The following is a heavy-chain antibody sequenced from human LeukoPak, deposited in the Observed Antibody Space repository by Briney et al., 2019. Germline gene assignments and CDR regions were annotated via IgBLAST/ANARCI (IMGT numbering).Heavy chain of an antibody. V-gene: IGHV3-15*01. CDR2: IKSKTDGGTT. J-gene: IGHJ5*02. CDR3: TTAAIGGLSLNWFDP. D-gene: IGHD2-2*01. CDR1: GFTFSNAW. Sequence: GGSLRLSCAASGFTFSNAWMSWVRQAPGKGLEWVGRIKSKTDGGTTDYAAPVKGRFTISRDDSKNTLYLQMNSLKTEDTAVYYCTTAAIGGLSLNWFDPWGQGTLVTVSS.